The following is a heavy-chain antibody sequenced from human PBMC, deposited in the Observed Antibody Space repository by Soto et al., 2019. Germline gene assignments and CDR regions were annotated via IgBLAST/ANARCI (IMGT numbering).Heavy chain of an antibody. CDR1: GGFVSSGSYY. D-gene: IGHD1-1*01. CDR3: ARVERGTATTVVDAFDI. CDR2: MSHSGGT. J-gene: IGHJ3*02. V-gene: IGHV4-34*01. Sequence: QVQLQQWGAGLLKPSETLSLTCAVYGGFVSSGSYYWSWIRQPPGKGLDWIGEMSHSGGTHFNPSLKSRVTMSVATSQNQFSLKMSAVTAADAALYYCARVERGTATTVVDAFDIWGPGTMVTVSS.